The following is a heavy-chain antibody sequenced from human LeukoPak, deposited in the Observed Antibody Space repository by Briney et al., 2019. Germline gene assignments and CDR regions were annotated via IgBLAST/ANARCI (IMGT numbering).Heavy chain of an antibody. CDR3: AAYYGSGSYYNAIDY. D-gene: IGHD3-10*01. V-gene: IGHV3-21*01. Sequence: GGSLRLSCAASGFTFSSYSMNWVRQAPGKGLVWVSSISSSSSYIYYADSVKGRFTISRDNAKNSLYLQMNSLRAEDTAVYYCAAYYGSGSYYNAIDYWGQGTLVTVSS. CDR2: ISSSSSYI. CDR1: GFTFSSYS. J-gene: IGHJ4*02.